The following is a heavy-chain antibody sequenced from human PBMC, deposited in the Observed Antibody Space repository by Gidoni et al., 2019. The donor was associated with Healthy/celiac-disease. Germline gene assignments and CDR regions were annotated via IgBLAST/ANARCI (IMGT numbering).Heavy chain of an antibody. CDR3: GRGRRLRGRGGLYFDY. J-gene: IGHJ4*02. V-gene: IGHV4-34*01. CDR1: GGSFSGYY. D-gene: IGHD3-16*01. CDR2: INHSGST. Sequence: QVQLQQWGAGLLKPSETLSLTCAVYGGSFSGYYWSWIRQPPGKGLEGIGEINHSGSTNYNPSPKSRVTISVDTSKNQFSRKRSSGTAADRAVYYGGRGRRLRGRGGLYFDYGGQGTLVTVSA.